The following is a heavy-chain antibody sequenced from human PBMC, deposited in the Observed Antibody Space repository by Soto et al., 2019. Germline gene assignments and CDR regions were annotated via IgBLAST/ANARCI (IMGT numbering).Heavy chain of an antibody. Sequence: QVQLVESGGGVVQPGRSLRLSCAASGFTFSSYGMHWVRQAPGKGLEWVAVISYDGSNKYYADSVKGRFTISRDNSKKPLYLQMNSLRAEDTAVYYCANDKTSYYYGSGDIWGQGTMVTVSS. CDR1: GFTFSSYG. J-gene: IGHJ3*02. CDR3: ANDKTSYYYGSGDI. V-gene: IGHV3-30*18. D-gene: IGHD3-10*01. CDR2: ISYDGSNK.